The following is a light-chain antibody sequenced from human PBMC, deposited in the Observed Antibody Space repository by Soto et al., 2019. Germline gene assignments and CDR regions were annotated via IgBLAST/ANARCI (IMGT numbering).Light chain of an antibody. CDR1: SSDVGGYNY. CDR2: EVS. CDR3: SSYTNSKTEV. J-gene: IGLJ1*01. V-gene: IGLV2-14*01. Sequence: QSVLTQPASVSGSPGQSITISCTGTSSDVGGYNYVSWYQQHPGKAPKLIICEVSDRPSGASNRFSGSKSGSTASLTISGIQAEDEADYFCSSYTNSKTEVFGTGTKLTVL.